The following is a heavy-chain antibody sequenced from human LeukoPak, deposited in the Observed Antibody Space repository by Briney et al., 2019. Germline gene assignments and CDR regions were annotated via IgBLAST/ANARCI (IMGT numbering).Heavy chain of an antibody. Sequence: GGSLRLSCIASGFNYVINPMAWVRQAPGKGLEWVSSISEDGAGLYYADSVRGRFTVSRDNAKNSLYLQMDSLRVEDTAVYYCARVPLRLRYFDWLLAHYFDDWGQGTLVTVSS. CDR1: GFNYVINP. J-gene: IGHJ4*02. V-gene: IGHV3-23*01. CDR2: ISEDGAGL. D-gene: IGHD3-9*01. CDR3: ARVPLRLRYFDWLLAHYFDD.